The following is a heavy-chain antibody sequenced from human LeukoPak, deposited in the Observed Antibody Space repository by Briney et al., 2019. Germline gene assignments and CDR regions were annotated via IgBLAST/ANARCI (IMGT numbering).Heavy chain of an antibody. V-gene: IGHV3-74*03. J-gene: IGHJ4*02. D-gene: IGHD1-1*01. Sequence: GGSLRLSCVASGFTFSTYWMHWVRQVPGKGLEWVSRINRDGSTTTYADSVEGRFTISRDNAKNTVFLQLNGLRAEDTAIYYCTRDPWGYRAGVMDLWGLGTLVTVSS. CDR2: INRDGSTT. CDR3: TRDPWGYRAGVMDL. CDR1: GFTFSTYW.